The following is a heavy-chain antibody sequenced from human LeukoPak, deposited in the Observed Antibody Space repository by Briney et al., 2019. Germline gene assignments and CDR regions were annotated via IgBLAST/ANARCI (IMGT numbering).Heavy chain of an antibody. J-gene: IGHJ4*02. Sequence: GGSLRLSCAASGFTFSSYWMNWFGQAPGKGLEWVANIKQVGSEKYYVDSVKGRFTISRDNAKNSLYLQMNRLRVEEGDVYYCAREGDWGQGTLVTVSS. CDR1: GFTFSSYW. CDR3: AREGD. CDR2: IKQVGSEK. D-gene: IGHD3-16*01. V-gene: IGHV3-7*01.